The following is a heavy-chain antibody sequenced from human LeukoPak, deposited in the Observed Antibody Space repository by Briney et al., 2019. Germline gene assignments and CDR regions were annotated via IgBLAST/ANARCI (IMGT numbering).Heavy chain of an antibody. CDR1: GSLFPSYL. CDR2: IDPTDSKN. CDR3: GRQTAMGRSGDY. D-gene: IGHD5-18*01. Sequence: GAPLKTSSKASGSLFPSYLIGWWGRLPGKGLGGLGIIDPTDSKNPYHPSFQAELTISVDKSLTTADLKWNSLKASDTAMYYCGRQTAMGRSGDYWGQGTLVTVSS. V-gene: IGHV5-51*01. J-gene: IGHJ4*02.